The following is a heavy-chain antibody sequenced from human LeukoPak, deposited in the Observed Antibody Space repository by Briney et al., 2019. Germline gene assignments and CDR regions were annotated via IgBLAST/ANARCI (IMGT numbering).Heavy chain of an antibody. Sequence: GGSLRLSCTGSGFTFGDYAVNWVRQAPGKGLEWVGFIRSKAYGGTTEYAASVKGRFIISRDDSKSIAHLQMKNLKTEDTAVYYCGRQRGRGYSYSDYWGQGTLVTVSS. J-gene: IGHJ4*02. CDR2: IRSKAYGGTT. V-gene: IGHV3-49*04. CDR3: GRQRGRGYSYSDY. CDR1: GFTFGDYA. D-gene: IGHD5-18*01.